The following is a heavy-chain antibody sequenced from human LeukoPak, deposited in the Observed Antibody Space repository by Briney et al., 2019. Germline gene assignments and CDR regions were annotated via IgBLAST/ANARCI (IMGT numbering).Heavy chain of an antibody. CDR3: ARVPVVGATTAYFDY. V-gene: IGHV1-3*01. CDR1: GYTFTSYA. Sequence: ASVKVSCKASGYTFTSYAMHWVRQAPGQRLEWMGWINAGNGNTKYSQKFQGRVTMTRDTSTSTVYMELSSLRSEDTAVYYCARVPVVGATTAYFDYWGQGTLVTVSS. J-gene: IGHJ4*02. CDR2: INAGNGNT. D-gene: IGHD1-26*01.